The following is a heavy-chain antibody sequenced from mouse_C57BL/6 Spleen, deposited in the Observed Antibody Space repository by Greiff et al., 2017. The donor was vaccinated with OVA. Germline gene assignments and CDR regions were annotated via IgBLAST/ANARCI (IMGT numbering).Heavy chain of an antibody. D-gene: IGHD2-2*01. CDR2: ISYDGSN. CDR3: AREGSTMVTTSPWFAY. CDR1: GYSITSGYY. J-gene: IGHJ3*01. Sequence: ESGPGLVKPSQSLSLTCSVTGYSITSGYYWNWIRQFPGNKLEWMGYISYDGSNNYNPSLKNRISITRDTSKNQFFLKLNSVTTEDTATYYCAREGSTMVTTSPWFAYWGQGTLVTVSA. V-gene: IGHV3-6*01.